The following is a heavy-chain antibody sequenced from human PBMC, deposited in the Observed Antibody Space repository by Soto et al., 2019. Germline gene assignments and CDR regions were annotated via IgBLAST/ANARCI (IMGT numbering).Heavy chain of an antibody. D-gene: IGHD6-13*01. CDR1: GLSISSDNW. CDR3: ARDQGSHPGD. J-gene: IGHJ4*02. Sequence: VQLQESGPGLVRPSGTVSLTCAVSGLSISSDNWWSWVRQPPGKGLEWIGEIHHSGSTNHNPSLKRRVTMSVVPSKDLFAATLNSVTAADTAFYYCARDQGSHPGDWGQGTLVSVSS. CDR2: IHHSGST. V-gene: IGHV4-4*02.